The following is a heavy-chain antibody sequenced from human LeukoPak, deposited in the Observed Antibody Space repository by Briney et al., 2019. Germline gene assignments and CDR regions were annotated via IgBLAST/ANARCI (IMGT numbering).Heavy chain of an antibody. V-gene: IGHV1-8*01. CDR2: MNPNSGNT. CDR3: ARGTDWNSPVGMDV. J-gene: IGHJ6*02. CDR1: GYTFTSYD. D-gene: IGHD1-7*01. Sequence: GASVKVSCKASGYTFTSYDINWVRQATGQGLEWMGWMNPNSGNTGYAQKFQGRVTMTRNTSISTAYMELSSLRSEDTAVYSCARGTDWNSPVGMDVWGQGTTVTVSS.